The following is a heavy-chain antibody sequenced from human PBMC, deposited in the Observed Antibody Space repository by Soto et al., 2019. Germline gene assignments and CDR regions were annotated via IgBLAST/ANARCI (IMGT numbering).Heavy chain of an antibody. Sequence: SETLSLTCTVSGGSISSYYWSWIRQPPGKGLEWIGYIYYSGSTNYNPSLKSRVTISVDTSKNQFSLKLSSVTAADTAVYYCARDRGDGYNYYFDYWGQGTLVTVS. V-gene: IGHV4-59*01. D-gene: IGHD5-12*01. CDR1: GGSISSYY. J-gene: IGHJ4*02. CDR2: IYYSGST. CDR3: ARDRGDGYNYYFDY.